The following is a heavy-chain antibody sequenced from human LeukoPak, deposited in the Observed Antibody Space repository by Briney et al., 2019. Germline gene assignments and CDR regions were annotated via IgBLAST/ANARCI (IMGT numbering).Heavy chain of an antibody. D-gene: IGHD6-19*01. CDR1: GFTFSGSA. CDR3: TGPYSSGPVSGYY. V-gene: IGHV3-73*01. Sequence: PGGSLKLSCAASGFTFSGSAMHWVRQASGKGLEWVGRIRSKANSYATAYAASVKGRFIISRDDSKNTAYLQMNSLKTEDTAVYYCTGPYSSGPVSGYYWGQGTLVTVSS. J-gene: IGHJ4*02. CDR2: IRSKANSYAT.